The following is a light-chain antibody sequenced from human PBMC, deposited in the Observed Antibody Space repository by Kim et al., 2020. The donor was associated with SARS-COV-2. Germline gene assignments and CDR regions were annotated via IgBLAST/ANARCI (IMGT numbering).Light chain of an antibody. J-gene: IGKJ2*01. CDR1: HRISSN. CDR2: GAS. Sequence: EIVLTQSPTTLSVSPGETATLSCRASHRISSNLAWYQKRPGQTHRLLIYGASTRAAGIPARFSGSGSGTEFTLTISTLQSEDFALYYCQQYNTSATFGLGTKLEI. CDR3: QQYNTSAT. V-gene: IGKV3-15*01.